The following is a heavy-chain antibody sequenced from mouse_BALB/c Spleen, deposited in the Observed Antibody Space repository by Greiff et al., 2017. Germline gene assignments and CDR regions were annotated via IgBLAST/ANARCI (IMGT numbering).Heavy chain of an antibody. J-gene: IGHJ4*01. Sequence: LVKPGASVKMSCKASGYTFTSYYIHWVKQRPGQGLEWIGWIYPGDGSTKYNEKFKGKTTLTADKSSSTAYMLLSSLTSEDSAIYFCARGGRYYAMDYWGQGTSVTVSS. CDR2: IYPGDGST. V-gene: IGHV1S56*01. CDR3: ARGGRYYAMDY. CDR1: GYTFTSYY.